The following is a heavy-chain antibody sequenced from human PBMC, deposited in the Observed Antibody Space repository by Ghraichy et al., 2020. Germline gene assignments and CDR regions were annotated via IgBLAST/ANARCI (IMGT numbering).Heavy chain of an antibody. CDR3: ARVGRGYYDSSGYYYPDAFDI. CDR2: IYYSGST. D-gene: IGHD3-22*01. CDR1: GGSVSSGSYY. V-gene: IGHV4-61*01. J-gene: IGHJ3*02. Sequence: SETLSLTCTVSGGSVSSGSYYWSWIRQSPGKGLEWIGYIYYSGSTNYNPSLKSRVTISVDTSKNQFSLKLSSVTAADTAVYYCARVGRGYYDSSGYYYPDAFDIWGQGTMVTVSS.